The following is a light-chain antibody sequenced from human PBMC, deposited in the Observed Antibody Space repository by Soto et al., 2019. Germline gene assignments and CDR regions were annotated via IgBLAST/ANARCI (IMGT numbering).Light chain of an antibody. J-gene: IGKJ2*01. CDR3: KQPYT. CDR2: DAS. V-gene: IGKV3-11*01. Sequence: EIVLTQSPATLSLSPGERATLSCRASQSVSSYLAWYQQKPGQAPRLLIYDASNRATGIPARFSGSGSGTAFTLTNTSLDPEDFAVYYYKQPYTFGQGTKLEIK. CDR1: QSVSSY.